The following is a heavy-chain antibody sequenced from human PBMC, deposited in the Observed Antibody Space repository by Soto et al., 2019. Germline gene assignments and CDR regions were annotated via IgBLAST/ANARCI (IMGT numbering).Heavy chain of an antibody. CDR1: GGTFSSYT. Sequence: SVKVSCKASGGTFSSYTMSWVRQAPGQGLEWMGRIIPILGIANYAQKFQGRVTITADKSTSTAYMELSSLRSEDTAVYYCATGGYGSSNFDYWGQGTLVTVSS. CDR3: ATGGYGSSNFDY. V-gene: IGHV1-69*02. J-gene: IGHJ4*02. D-gene: IGHD4-17*01. CDR2: IIPILGIA.